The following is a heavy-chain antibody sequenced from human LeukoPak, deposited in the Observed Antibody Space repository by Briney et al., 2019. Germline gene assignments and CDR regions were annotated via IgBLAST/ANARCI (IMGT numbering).Heavy chain of an antibody. CDR3: ARLRIVATWSDA. CDR1: NGSMTSDSYY. D-gene: IGHD2-15*01. Sequence: PSETLSLTCSVSNGSMTSDSYYWAWVRQPPGKGLEWIGSIFYSGKTYYSASLKSRVTVSLDTSKKNFSLRLSSVTAADTAVYYCARLRIVATWSDAWGQAALVTVSS. V-gene: IGHV4-39*02. CDR2: IFYSGKT. J-gene: IGHJ5*02.